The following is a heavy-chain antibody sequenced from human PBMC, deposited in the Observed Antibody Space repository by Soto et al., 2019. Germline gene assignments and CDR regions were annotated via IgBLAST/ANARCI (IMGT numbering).Heavy chain of an antibody. D-gene: IGHD2-8*01. Sequence: QVQLVQSGAEVKKPGASVRVSCKASGYSFTIYGVTWVRQAPGQGLEWMGWISTYNGDTRVAQQHQGRVTLTTDTSTNAAHMELRSLRSDDTAIYYCARTEGRSTRGDYWGQGTLVTVSS. J-gene: IGHJ4*02. V-gene: IGHV1-18*01. CDR1: GYSFTIYG. CDR3: ARTEGRSTRGDY. CDR2: ISTYNGDT.